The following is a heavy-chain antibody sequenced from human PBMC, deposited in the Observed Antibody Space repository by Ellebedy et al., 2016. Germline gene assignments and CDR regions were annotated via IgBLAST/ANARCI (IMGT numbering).Heavy chain of an antibody. CDR3: ARDFGWFRYDH. V-gene: IGHV4-4*07. Sequence: SETLSLTXTVSAGSISSYYWSWIRQPAGKGLEWIGRVYTSGSTNYNPSLKSRVAMSVDTSKNQFSLKLSSVTVADTAMYYCARDFGWFRYDHWGQGILVTVSS. CDR1: AGSISSYY. D-gene: IGHD6-19*01. CDR2: VYTSGST. J-gene: IGHJ4*02.